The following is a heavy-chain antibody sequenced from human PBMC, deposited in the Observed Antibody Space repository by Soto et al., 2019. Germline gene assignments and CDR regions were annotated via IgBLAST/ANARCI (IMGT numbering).Heavy chain of an antibody. CDR3: ARSTALTGTYNWYFDL. D-gene: IGHD1-1*01. CDR2: IIPILGIA. V-gene: IGHV1-69*02. CDR1: GGTFSSYT. J-gene: IGHJ2*01. Sequence: QVQLVQSGAEVKKPGSSVKVSCKASGGTFSSYTISWVRQAPGQGLEWMGRIIPILGIANYAQKFQGRVTVTGDKATSTAYMALRSLRSEDTAVYYCARSTALTGTYNWYFDLWGRGHLVTVSS.